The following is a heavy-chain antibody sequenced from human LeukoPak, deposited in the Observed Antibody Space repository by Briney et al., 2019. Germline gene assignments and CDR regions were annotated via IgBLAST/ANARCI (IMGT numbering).Heavy chain of an antibody. D-gene: IGHD1-26*01. CDR3: ARDLGGATGFIDY. Sequence: GGSLRLSCAASGFTFSSYAMHWDRQAPGKGLEWVAVISYDGSNKYYADSVKGRFTISRDNSKNTLYLQMNSLRAEDTAVYYCARDLGGATGFIDYWGQGALVADSS. J-gene: IGHJ4*02. CDR1: GFTFSSYA. CDR2: ISYDGSNK. V-gene: IGHV3-30-3*01.